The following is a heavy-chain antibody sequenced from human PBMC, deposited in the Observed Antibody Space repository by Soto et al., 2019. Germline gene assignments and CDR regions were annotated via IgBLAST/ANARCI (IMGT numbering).Heavy chain of an antibody. D-gene: IGHD2-15*01. CDR2: VTPSGGS. J-gene: IGHJ3*02. Sequence: QVQLQQWGAGLLKPSETLSLTCAVYGGSFNSYFWNWVRQPPGKGLEWIGEVTPSGGSNYNPSLKSRVTISKETSKNQFSLKVTSVTAADTAVCYCTTSGRRWPDAFDIWAQGAMVTVSP. CDR3: TTSGRRWPDAFDI. V-gene: IGHV4-34*01. CDR1: GGSFNSYF.